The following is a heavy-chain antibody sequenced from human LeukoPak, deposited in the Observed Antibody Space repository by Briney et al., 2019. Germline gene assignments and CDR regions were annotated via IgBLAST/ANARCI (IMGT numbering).Heavy chain of an antibody. Sequence: GGSLRLSCAASGFTFSSYSMNWVRQAPGKGLEWVPSISSSSSYIYFADSVKGRFTISRDNAKNSLYLQMNSLRAEDTAVYYCARDYYYDSSGYYSTYWGQGTLVTVSS. CDR2: ISSSSSYI. CDR3: ARDYYYDSSGYYSTY. CDR1: GFTFSSYS. D-gene: IGHD3-22*01. J-gene: IGHJ4*02. V-gene: IGHV3-21*01.